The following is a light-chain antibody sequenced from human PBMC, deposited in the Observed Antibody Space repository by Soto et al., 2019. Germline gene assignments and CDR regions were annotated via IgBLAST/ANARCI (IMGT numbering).Light chain of an antibody. CDR1: TSDVGAYNY. CDR2: QVS. Sequence: QSALTQPASVSGSPGQSIAISCTGTTSDVGAYNYVSWYQQHPGKAPKLMIYQVSNRPSGVSNRSSGSKSGNTASLTISGLQAEDEADYYCSSYTSSTTYVFGTGTKLTVL. J-gene: IGLJ1*01. V-gene: IGLV2-14*01. CDR3: SSYTSSTTYV.